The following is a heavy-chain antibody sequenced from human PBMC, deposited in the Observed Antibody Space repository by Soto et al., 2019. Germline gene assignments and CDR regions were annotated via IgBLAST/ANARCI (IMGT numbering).Heavy chain of an antibody. CDR3: ARDERIFGVVIILNYYYGMDV. D-gene: IGHD3-3*01. CDR2: ISAYNGNT. CDR1: GYTFTSYG. Sequence: ASVEVSFKASGYTFTSYGISWVRQAPGQGLEWMGWISAYNGNTNYAQKLQGRVTMTTDTSTSTAYMELRSLRSDDTAVYYCARDERIFGVVIILNYYYGMDVWGQGTTVTVSS. J-gene: IGHJ6*02. V-gene: IGHV1-18*01.